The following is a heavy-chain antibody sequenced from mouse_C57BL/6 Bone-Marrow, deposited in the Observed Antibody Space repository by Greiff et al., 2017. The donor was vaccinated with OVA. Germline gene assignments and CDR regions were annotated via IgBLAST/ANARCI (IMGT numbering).Heavy chain of an antibody. CDR2: IYPRSGNT. Sequence: QVQLQQSGAELARPGASVKLSCKASGYTFTSYGISWVKQRTGQGLEWIGEIYPRSGNTYYNEKFKGKATLTADKSSSTAYMELRSLTAEDSAVYFCARYGGFPFAYWGKGTLVTVSA. J-gene: IGHJ3*01. V-gene: IGHV1-81*01. CDR1: GYTFTSYG. D-gene: IGHD1-1*02. CDR3: ARYGGFPFAY.